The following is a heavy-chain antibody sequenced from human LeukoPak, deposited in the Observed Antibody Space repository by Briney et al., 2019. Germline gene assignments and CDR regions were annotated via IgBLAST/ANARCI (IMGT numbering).Heavy chain of an antibody. CDR3: ARANDYDILTGFDY. V-gene: IGHV4-61*05. J-gene: IGHJ4*02. D-gene: IGHD3-9*01. Sequence: SETLSLTCNVSGHSINSNNYYWGWIRQPPGKGLGWIGYIYYSGSTNYNPSLKSRVTISVDTSKNQFSLKLSSVTAADTAVYYCARANDYDILTGFDYWGQGTLVTVSS. CDR1: GHSINSNNYY. CDR2: IYYSGST.